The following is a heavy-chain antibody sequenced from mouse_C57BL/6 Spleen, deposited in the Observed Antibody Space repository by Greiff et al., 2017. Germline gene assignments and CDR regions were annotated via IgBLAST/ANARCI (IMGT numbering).Heavy chain of an antibody. Sequence: VQLQESGPELVKPGASVKLSCKASGYTFTSYDINWVPQRPGQGLEWIGWIYPRDGSTKYNQKFKGKATLTVDTSSSTAYMELHSLTSEDSAVYFCAREGAITTVVAKNYFDYWGQGTTLTVSS. V-gene: IGHV1-85*01. D-gene: IGHD1-1*01. CDR3: AREGAITTVVAKNYFDY. CDR2: IYPRDGST. CDR1: GYTFTSYD. J-gene: IGHJ2*01.